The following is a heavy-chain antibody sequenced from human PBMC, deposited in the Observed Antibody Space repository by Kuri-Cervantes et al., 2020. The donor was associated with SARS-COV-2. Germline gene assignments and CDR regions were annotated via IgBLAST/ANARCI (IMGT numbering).Heavy chain of an antibody. CDR2: IYYSGNT. D-gene: IGHD6-13*01. Sequence: SETLSLTCTVSGGSIRSGSYYWGWIRQSPGKGLEWIGSIYYSGNTLYNPSLKSRLTISVDTYKKQFSLNLSSVTAADTAVYYCARDRGRIAAAGIGWFDPWGQGTLVTVSS. V-gene: IGHV4-39*07. CDR1: GGSIRSGSYY. CDR3: ARDRGRIAAAGIGWFDP. J-gene: IGHJ5*02.